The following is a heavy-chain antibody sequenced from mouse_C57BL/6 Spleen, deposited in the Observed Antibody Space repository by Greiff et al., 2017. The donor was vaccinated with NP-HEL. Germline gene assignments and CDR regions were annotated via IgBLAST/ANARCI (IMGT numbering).Heavy chain of an antibody. J-gene: IGHJ3*01. CDR3: ARDRAYYYGSSYERAWFAY. Sequence: EVKVVESGGGLVKPGGSLKLSCAASGFTFSSYAMSWVRQTPEKRLEWVATISDGGSYTYYPDNVKGRFTISRDNAKNNLYLQMSHLKSEDTAMYYCARDRAYYYGSSYERAWFAYWGQGTLVTVSA. CDR2: ISDGGSYT. V-gene: IGHV5-4*01. D-gene: IGHD1-1*01. CDR1: GFTFSSYA.